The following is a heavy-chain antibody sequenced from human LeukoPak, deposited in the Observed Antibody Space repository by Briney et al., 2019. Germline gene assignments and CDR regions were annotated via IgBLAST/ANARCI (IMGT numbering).Heavy chain of an antibody. CDR2: ISTSSSYI. J-gene: IGHJ3*02. D-gene: IGHD6-19*01. Sequence: GGSLRLSCAASGFSFSSYSMNWVRQAPGKGLEWVSSISTSSSYIYYADSVKGRFTISRDNAKKSLYLQMNSLRVEDTAVYYCVRGGWYLYDALDIWGQGTLVTVSS. CDR1: GFSFSSYS. V-gene: IGHV3-21*01. CDR3: VRGGWYLYDALDI.